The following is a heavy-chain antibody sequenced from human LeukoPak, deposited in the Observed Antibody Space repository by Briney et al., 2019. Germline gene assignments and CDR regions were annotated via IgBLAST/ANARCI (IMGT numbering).Heavy chain of an antibody. CDR1: GYALTELS. Sequence: VKVSCKVSGYALTELSMHWVRQAPGKGLEWMGGFDPEDGETIYAQKFQGRVTMTEDTSTDTAYMELSSLRSEDTAVYYCATLSPGSYEATYYFDYWGQGTLVTVSS. J-gene: IGHJ4*02. V-gene: IGHV1-24*01. D-gene: IGHD1-26*01. CDR3: ATLSPGSYEATYYFDY. CDR2: FDPEDGET.